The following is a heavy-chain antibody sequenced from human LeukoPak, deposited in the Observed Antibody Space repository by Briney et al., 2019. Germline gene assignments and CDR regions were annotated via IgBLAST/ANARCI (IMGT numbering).Heavy chain of an antibody. J-gene: IGHJ4*02. Sequence: PSETLSLTCTVSGGSISSSSYYWGWIRQPPGKGLEWIGSIYYSGSTYYNPSLKSRVTISVDTSKNQFSLKLSSVTAADTAVYYCARGVGATFDYWGQGTLVTVSS. CDR1: GGSISSSSYY. CDR2: IYYSGST. V-gene: IGHV4-39*01. D-gene: IGHD1-26*01. CDR3: ARGVGATFDY.